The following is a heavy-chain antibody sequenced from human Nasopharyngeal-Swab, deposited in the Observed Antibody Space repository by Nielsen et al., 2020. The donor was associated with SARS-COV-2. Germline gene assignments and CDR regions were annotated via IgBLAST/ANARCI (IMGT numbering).Heavy chain of an antibody. V-gene: IGHV3-9*01. CDR2: ISWNSGSI. CDR3: ARAREKVGATNY. J-gene: IGHJ4*02. CDR1: GFTFDDYA. Sequence: GGSLRLSCAASGFTFDDYAMHWVRQAPGKGLEWVSGISWNSGSIGYADSVKGRFTISRDNAKNSLYLQMNSLRAEDTAVYYCARAREKVGATNYWGQGTLVTVSS. D-gene: IGHD1-26*01.